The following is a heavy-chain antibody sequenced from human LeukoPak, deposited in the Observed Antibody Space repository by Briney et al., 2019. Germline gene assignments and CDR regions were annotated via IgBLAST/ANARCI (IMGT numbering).Heavy chain of an antibody. V-gene: IGHV2-5*01. CDR3: AHSNSSSPLDY. J-gene: IGHJ4*02. CDR1: GFSLTTRGVG. D-gene: IGHD6-13*01. CDR2: IYWDDK. Sequence: SGPTLVKPTQTLTLTCTFSGFSLTTRGVGVGWIRQPPGKALEWLALIYWDDKRYSPSLKSRLTITKDTSKNQVDLTMTDMDPVDTATYYCAHSNSSSPLDYWGQGTLVTVSS.